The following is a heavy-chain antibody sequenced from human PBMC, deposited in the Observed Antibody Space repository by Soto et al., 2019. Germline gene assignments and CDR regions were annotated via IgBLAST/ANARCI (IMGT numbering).Heavy chain of an antibody. CDR2: IYHSGST. CDR1: SGSISSSNW. Sequence: SETLSLTCAVSSGSISSSNWWSWVRQPPGKGLEWIGEIYHSGSTNYNPSLKSRVTISVDTSKNQFSLKLSSVTAADTAVYYCARLLLSGYGDYYFDYWGQGTLVTASS. V-gene: IGHV4-4*02. D-gene: IGHD4-17*01. CDR3: ARLLLSGYGDYYFDY. J-gene: IGHJ4*02.